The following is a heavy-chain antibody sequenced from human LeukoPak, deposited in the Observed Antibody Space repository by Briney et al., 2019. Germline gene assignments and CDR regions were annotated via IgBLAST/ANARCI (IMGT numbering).Heavy chain of an antibody. Sequence: SETLSLTCSVSGGSISPYYWSWIRQPPGKGPEWIGYIYYSGTTNYNPSLKSRVTISVDTSKNQFSLKLSSVTAADTAVYYCARDRGSAGGFDYWGQGTLVTVSS. D-gene: IGHD2-15*01. V-gene: IGHV4-59*01. CDR3: ARDRGSAGGFDY. CDR2: IYYSGTT. J-gene: IGHJ4*02. CDR1: GGSISPYY.